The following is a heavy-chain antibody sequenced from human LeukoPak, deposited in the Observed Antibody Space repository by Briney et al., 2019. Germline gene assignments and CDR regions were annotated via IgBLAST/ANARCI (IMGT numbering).Heavy chain of an antibody. D-gene: IGHD4-11*01. J-gene: IGHJ6*03. V-gene: IGHV4-61*02. CDR3: ARGVTMDV. CDR1: GGSISSGSYY. CDR2: IYTSGST. Sequence: SETLSLTCTVSGGSISSGSYYWSWIRQPAGKGLEWIGRIYTSGSTNYNPSLKSRVTISVDTSKNQFSLKLSSVTAADTGVYYCARGVTMDVWGKGTTVTVSS.